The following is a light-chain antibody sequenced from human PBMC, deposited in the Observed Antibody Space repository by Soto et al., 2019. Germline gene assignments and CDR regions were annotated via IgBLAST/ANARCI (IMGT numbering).Light chain of an antibody. V-gene: IGKV1-5*01. CDR3: LQHNTYPRT. CDR1: QSISNW. CDR2: HAS. Sequence: IQMTQSPSTLPASVGYRVTITCRASQSISNWLAWYQQKPGTAPKLLIYHASTLESGVPSRFSVSGSGTEFTLTISRLKTDDFATYDCLQHNTYPRTFGQGTKVDIK. J-gene: IGKJ1*01.